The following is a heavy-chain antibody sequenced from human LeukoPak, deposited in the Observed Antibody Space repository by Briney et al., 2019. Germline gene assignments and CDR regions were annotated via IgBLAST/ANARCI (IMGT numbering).Heavy chain of an antibody. J-gene: IGHJ4*02. CDR2: IYSGGST. CDR3: AKDRQVREYYFDY. Sequence: PGGSLRLSCAASGFTVSSNYMSWVRQAPGKELKWVSVIYSGGSTYYAGSVKGRFTISRDNSKNTLYLQMNSLRAEDTAVYYCAKDRQVREYYFDYWGQGTLVTVSS. V-gene: IGHV3-53*05. D-gene: IGHD2-21*01. CDR1: GFTVSSNY.